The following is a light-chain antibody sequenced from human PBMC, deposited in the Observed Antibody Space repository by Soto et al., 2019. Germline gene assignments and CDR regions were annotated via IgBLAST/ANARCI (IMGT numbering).Light chain of an antibody. J-gene: IGLJ2*01. V-gene: IGLV2-14*01. CDR2: EVS. Sequence: QSALTQPASVSGSPGQSITISCTGSSSDVGGYNYVSWYQQHPGKAPKLMIYEVSNRPSGISNRFSGSKSGNTASLTLSGLQAEGEADYYCSSYTSSSTLVFGGATQLTVL. CDR3: SSYTSSSTLV. CDR1: SSDVGGYNY.